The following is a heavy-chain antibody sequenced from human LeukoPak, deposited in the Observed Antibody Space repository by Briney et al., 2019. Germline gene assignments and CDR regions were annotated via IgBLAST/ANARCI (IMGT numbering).Heavy chain of an antibody. D-gene: IGHD1-26*01. J-gene: IGHJ4*02. CDR1: GFAFNTYT. CDR2: ISGSGGST. CDR3: AKSPYSGSYDY. V-gene: IGHV3-23*01. Sequence: GGSLRLSCAASGFAFNTYTIHWVRQAPGKGLEWVSAISGSGGSTYYADSVKGRFTISRDNSKNTLYLQMNSLRAEDTAVYYCAKSPYSGSYDYWGQGTLVTVSS.